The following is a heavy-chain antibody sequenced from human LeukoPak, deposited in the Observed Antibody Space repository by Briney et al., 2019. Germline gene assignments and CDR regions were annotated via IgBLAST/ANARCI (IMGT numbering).Heavy chain of an antibody. D-gene: IGHD3-10*01. V-gene: IGHV6-1*01. J-gene: IGHJ5*02. CDR2: TFYRSKWYS. Sequence: SQTLSLTCAISGDNVSGNRAAWNWIRQSPSRDLEWLGRTFYRSKWYSDYAVSVKSRITINPDTSKNQFSLQMNSVTPDDTAVYYCARDLSGIFDPWGQGTLVTVSS. CDR1: GDNVSGNRAA. CDR3: ARDLSGIFDP.